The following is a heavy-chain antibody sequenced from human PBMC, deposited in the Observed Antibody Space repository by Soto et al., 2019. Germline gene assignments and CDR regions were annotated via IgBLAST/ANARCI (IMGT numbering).Heavy chain of an antibody. CDR1: GGSISSGGYY. D-gene: IGHD2-21*02. V-gene: IGHV4-31*03. Sequence: SETLSLTCTVSGGSISSGGYYWSWIRQHPGKCLEWIGYIYYSGSTYYNPSLKSRVTISVDTSKNQFSLKLSSVTAADTAVYYCARVSGFHYCGGDSECAEYFQHWGQGTLVTVSS. CDR3: ARVSGFHYCGGDSECAEYFQH. CDR2: IYYSGST. J-gene: IGHJ1*01.